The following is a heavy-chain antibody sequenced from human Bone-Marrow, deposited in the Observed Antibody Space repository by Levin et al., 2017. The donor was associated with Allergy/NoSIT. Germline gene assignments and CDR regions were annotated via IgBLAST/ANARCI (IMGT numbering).Heavy chain of an antibody. J-gene: IGHJ4*02. D-gene: IGHD2-15*01. CDR2: IYWNDDD. CDR3: AHEFEVGYCAGGSCSETIGAFDY. Sequence: ESGPTLVKPTQTLTLTCTFSGFSLTASGVGVGWVRQPPGKALEWLALIYWNDDDRYSPALKNRLTITKDTSKNQVVLTMTNVDPVDTATDYCAHEFEVGYCAGGSCSETIGAFDYWGQGTLVTVSS. V-gene: IGHV2-5*01. CDR1: GFSLTASGVG.